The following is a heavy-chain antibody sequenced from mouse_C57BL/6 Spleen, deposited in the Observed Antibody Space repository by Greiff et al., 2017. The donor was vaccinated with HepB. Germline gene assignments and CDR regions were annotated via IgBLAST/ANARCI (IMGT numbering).Heavy chain of an antibody. CDR3: ARQGDYGAMDY. CDR2: ISSGGSYT. CDR1: GFTFSSYG. Sequence: EVHLVESGGDLVKPGGSLKLSCAASGFTFSSYGMSWVRQTPDKRLEWVATISSGGSYTYYPDSVKGRFTISRDNAKNTLYLQMSSLTSEDTAMYYCARQGDYGAMDYWGQGTSVTVSS. D-gene: IGHD2-4*01. J-gene: IGHJ4*01. V-gene: IGHV5-6*01.